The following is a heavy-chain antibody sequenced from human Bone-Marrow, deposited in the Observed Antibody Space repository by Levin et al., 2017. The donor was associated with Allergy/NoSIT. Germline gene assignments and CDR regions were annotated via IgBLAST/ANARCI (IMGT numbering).Heavy chain of an antibody. CDR1: GFSFSSHG. V-gene: IGHV3-30*18. CDR3: AKMVRGGVMEYFAMDV. CDR2: ISYTGRRK. Sequence: PGGSLRLSCSAAGFSFSSHGIQWVRQAPGKGLDWVAVISYTGRRKFYADSVKGRFSVSTDFSRNIVELKMDSLKTEDTGVYYCAKMVRGGVMEYFAMDVWGRGAAVIV. J-gene: IGHJ6*02. D-gene: IGHD3-10*01.